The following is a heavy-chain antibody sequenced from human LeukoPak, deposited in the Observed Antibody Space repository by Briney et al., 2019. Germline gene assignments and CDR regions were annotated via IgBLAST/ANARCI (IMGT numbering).Heavy chain of an antibody. V-gene: IGHV4-30-2*01. CDR2: IYHSGST. CDR3: ASGDRGYFDY. D-gene: IGHD7-27*01. J-gene: IGHJ4*02. CDR1: GGSLSSGGYS. Sequence: SQTLSLTCAVSGGSLSSGGYSWGWIRQPPGTGLEWIGYIYHSGSTYYNPSLKSRVTISVDRSKNQFSLKLSSVTAADTAVYYCASGDRGYFDYWGQGTLVTVSS.